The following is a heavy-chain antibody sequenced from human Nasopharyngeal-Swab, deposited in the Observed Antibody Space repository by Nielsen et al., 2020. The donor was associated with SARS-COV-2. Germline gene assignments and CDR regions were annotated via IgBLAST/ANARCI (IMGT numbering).Heavy chain of an antibody. V-gene: IGHV3-48*03. D-gene: IGHD3-9*01. CDR1: GFIFSSYE. J-gene: IGHJ4*02. CDR2: ISSSGSTI. Sequence: GGSLRLSCAASGFIFSSYEMNWVRQAPGKGLEWVSYISSSGSTIYYADSVKGRFTISRDNAKNSLYLQMNSLRAEDTAVYYCASLYYDILTGYPGDYFDYWGQGTLVTVSS. CDR3: ASLYYDILTGYPGDYFDY.